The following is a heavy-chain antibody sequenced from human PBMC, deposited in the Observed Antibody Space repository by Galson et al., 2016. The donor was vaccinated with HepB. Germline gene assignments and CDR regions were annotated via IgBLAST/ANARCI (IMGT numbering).Heavy chain of an antibody. CDR1: GFTLSHYA. D-gene: IGHD3-22*01. CDR3: ARDQNYYDTNEYDY. V-gene: IGHV3-30-3*01. CDR2: ISYDGSSK. J-gene: IGHJ4*02. Sequence: SLRLSCAASGFTLSHYAMDRVRQAPGKGLEWVAFISYDGSSKYYADSVKGRFTVSRDNSKNTLYLQVNSLRAEDTAVYYCARDQNYYDTNEYDYWGQGTLVTVSS.